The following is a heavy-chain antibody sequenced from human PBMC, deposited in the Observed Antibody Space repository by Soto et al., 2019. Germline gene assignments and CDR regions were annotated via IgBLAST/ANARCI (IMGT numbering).Heavy chain of an antibody. Sequence: GASVKVSCKASGGTFSSYAISWVRQAPGQGLEWMGGIIPIFGTANYAQKFQGRVTITADGSTSTAYMELSSLRSEDTAVYYCARDSGQYQLRWSQLRYYYYGMDVWGQGTTVTVSS. CDR2: IIPIFGTA. D-gene: IGHD2-2*01. V-gene: IGHV1-69*13. J-gene: IGHJ6*02. CDR3: ARDSGQYQLRWSQLRYYYYGMDV. CDR1: GGTFSSYA.